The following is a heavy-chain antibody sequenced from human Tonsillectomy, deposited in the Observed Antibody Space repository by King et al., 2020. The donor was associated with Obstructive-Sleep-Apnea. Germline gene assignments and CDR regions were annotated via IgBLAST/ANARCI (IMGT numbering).Heavy chain of an antibody. CDR3: ARVGPSQTDY. Sequence: VQLQESGPGLVKPSETLSLTCTVSGYSISSDYYWGWIRQPPGKGLDWIATIYHSGSTYYNPSLKSRVTISVETSKNQFSLRLSSVTAADTAVYYCARVGPSQTDYWGQGTLVTVSS. V-gene: IGHV4-38-2*02. CDR1: GYSISSDYY. J-gene: IGHJ4*02. CDR2: IYHSGST. D-gene: IGHD3-16*01.